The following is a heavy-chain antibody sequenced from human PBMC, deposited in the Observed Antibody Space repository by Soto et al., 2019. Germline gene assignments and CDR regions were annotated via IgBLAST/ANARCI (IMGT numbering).Heavy chain of an antibody. V-gene: IGHV3-11*01. CDR1: GFIFTDYS. J-gene: IGHJ4*02. D-gene: IGHD5-12*01. CDR3: ARDPQRRDGYNFDS. CDR2: ITKGGETT. Sequence: QVQLVESGGGLVEPGGSLRLSCAASGFIFTDYSLSWIRQAPGKGLEWVSYITKGGETTQHADSVKGRFTISRDNAKKVLFLHMTSLRAEDTAVYYCARDPQRRDGYNFDSWGRGTLVTVSS.